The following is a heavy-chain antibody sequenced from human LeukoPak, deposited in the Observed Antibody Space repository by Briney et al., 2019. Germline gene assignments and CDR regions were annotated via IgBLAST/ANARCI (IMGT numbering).Heavy chain of an antibody. J-gene: IGHJ4*02. D-gene: IGHD5-12*01. V-gene: IGHV4-59*12. Sequence: SETLSLTCTVSGGSISSYYWSWIRQPPGKGLEWIGYIYYSGSTNYNPSLKSRVTISVDTSKNQFSLKLHSMTAADSAVYYCARATVGTVEFDQWGQGTLVTVSS. CDR3: ARATVGTVEFDQ. CDR1: GGSISSYY. CDR2: IYYSGST.